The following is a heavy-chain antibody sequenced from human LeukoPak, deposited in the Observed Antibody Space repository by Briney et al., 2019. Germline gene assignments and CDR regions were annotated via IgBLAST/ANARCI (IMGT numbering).Heavy chain of an antibody. CDR2: IYSGGST. V-gene: IGHV3-66*02. CDR1: GFTVSSNY. D-gene: IGHD6-6*01. Sequence: GGSLRLSCAASGFTVSSNYMSWVCQAPGKGLEWVSVIYSGGSTYYADSVKGRFTISRDNSKNTLYLQMNSLRAADTAVYYCARDKGTSYLSSFDYWGQGTLVTVSS. J-gene: IGHJ4*02. CDR3: ARDKGTSYLSSFDY.